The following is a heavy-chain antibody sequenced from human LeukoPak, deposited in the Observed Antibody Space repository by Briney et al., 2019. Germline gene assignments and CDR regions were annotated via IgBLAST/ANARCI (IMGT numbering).Heavy chain of an antibody. J-gene: IGHJ3*02. CDR3: ARDRCSSTSCYTPDPFDI. CDR2: IKQDGSEK. CDR1: GFTFSSDW. V-gene: IGHV3-7*01. Sequence: GGSLRLSCAASGFTFSSDWMSWVRQAPGKGLEWVANIKQDGSEKYYVDSVKGRFTISRDNAKNSLYLQMNSLRAEDTAVYYCARDRCSSTSCYTPDPFDIWGQGTMVTVSS. D-gene: IGHD2-2*02.